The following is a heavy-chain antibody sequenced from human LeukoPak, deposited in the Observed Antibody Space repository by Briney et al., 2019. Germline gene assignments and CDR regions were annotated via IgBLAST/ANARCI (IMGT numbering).Heavy chain of an antibody. J-gene: IGHJ4*02. V-gene: IGHV4-4*07. CDR3: AREGQRWLQPAYDY. Sequence: PSETLSLTCTVSGGSISSYYWSWIRQPAGKGLEWIGRIYTSGSTNYNPSLKSRVTMSVDTSKNQFSPKLSSVTAADTAVYYCAREGQRWLQPAYDYWGQGTLVTVSS. CDR2: IYTSGST. CDR1: GGSISSYY. D-gene: IGHD5-24*01.